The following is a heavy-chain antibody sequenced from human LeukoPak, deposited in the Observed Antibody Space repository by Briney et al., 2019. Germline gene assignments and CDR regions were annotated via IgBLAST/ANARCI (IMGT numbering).Heavy chain of an antibody. CDR1: VGTFSIYA. Sequence: WAKVSCKASVGTFSIYAISCVRETPGQRRECRGRNIPIFDIANYARKFQGRVTITADQSTRTAYMALSSLTSEDTAVYYCARGEMATIRDYYYYGMDVWGQGTTVTVSS. CDR2: NIPIFDIA. D-gene: IGHD5-24*01. J-gene: IGHJ6*02. V-gene: IGHV1-69*04. CDR3: ARGEMATIRDYYYYGMDV.